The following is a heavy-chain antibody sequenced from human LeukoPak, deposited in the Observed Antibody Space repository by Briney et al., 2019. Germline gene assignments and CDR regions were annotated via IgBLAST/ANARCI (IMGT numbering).Heavy chain of an antibody. Sequence: PGGSLRLSCAASGFAFNNYAMSWLRQAPGKRPEWVSGISATSRSSYYRDSVKGRFTVSRDNSKNTLYLQMNSLRAEDTAVYYCARHRSSWLIDYWGQGTLVTVSS. CDR2: ISATSRSS. CDR3: ARHRSSWLIDY. CDR1: GFAFNNYA. V-gene: IGHV3-23*01. D-gene: IGHD6-6*01. J-gene: IGHJ4*02.